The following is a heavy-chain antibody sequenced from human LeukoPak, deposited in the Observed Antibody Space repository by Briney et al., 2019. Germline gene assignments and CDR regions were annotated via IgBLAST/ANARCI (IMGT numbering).Heavy chain of an antibody. D-gene: IGHD3-3*01. Sequence: SQTLSLTCAISGESVSSNSAAWNWIRQSPSXXXXXXXRTYYRSKWYNDYAVXVKSRITINPDTSKNQFSLQLNSVTPEDTALYYCAREPSGYSYYFDFWGQGTLVTVSS. J-gene: IGHJ4*02. CDR3: AREPSGYSYYFDF. CDR1: GESVSSNSAA. V-gene: IGHV6-1*01. CDR2: TYYRSKWYN.